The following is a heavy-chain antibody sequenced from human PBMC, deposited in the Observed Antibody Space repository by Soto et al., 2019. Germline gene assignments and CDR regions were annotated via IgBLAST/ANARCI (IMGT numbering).Heavy chain of an antibody. J-gene: IGHJ4*02. D-gene: IGHD2-15*01. Sequence: GWLRRSCPASGCTFSTYAMHWVRQAPGKGLEWVAVISYDGSNKHYADSVKGRFTISRDNSKNTLYLQMNSLRAEDTAVYYCARHPVIDIVVPPDYWGQGTLVTVSS. CDR3: ARHPVIDIVVPPDY. CDR2: ISYDGSNK. CDR1: GCTFSTYA. V-gene: IGHV3-30*04.